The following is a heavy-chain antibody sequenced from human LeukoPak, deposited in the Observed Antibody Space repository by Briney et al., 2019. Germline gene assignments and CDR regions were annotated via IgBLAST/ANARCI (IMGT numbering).Heavy chain of an antibody. J-gene: IGHJ4*02. D-gene: IGHD3-10*01. V-gene: IGHV3-23*01. Sequence: PGGSLRLSCAASGFTFSSYGMSWVCQAPGKGLEWVSAISGSGGSTYYADSVKGRFTISRDNSKNTLYLQMNSLRAEDTAVYYCAKDLLFSGSFSFDYWGQGTLVTVSS. CDR1: GFTFSSYG. CDR2: ISGSGGST. CDR3: AKDLLFSGSFSFDY.